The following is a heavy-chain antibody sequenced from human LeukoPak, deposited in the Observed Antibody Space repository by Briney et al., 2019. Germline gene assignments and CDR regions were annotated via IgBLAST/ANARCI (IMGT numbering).Heavy chain of an antibody. J-gene: IGHJ4*02. CDR3: AKDPPHVSWLFDY. CDR1: GFTFSRHV. CDR2: ISYDGNNR. V-gene: IGHV3-30*07. Sequence: GSSLRLSCAASGFTFSRHVMQWVRQAPSKGLEWVAVISYDGNNRFYADSVKGRFTISRDNSRNTLYLQMNSLRAEDTAVYYCAKDPPHVSWLFDYWGQGTLVTVSS. D-gene: IGHD3-16*01.